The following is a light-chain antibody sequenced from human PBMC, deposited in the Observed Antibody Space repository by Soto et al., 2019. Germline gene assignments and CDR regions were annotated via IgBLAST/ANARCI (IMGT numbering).Light chain of an antibody. V-gene: IGLV4-60*03. J-gene: IGLJ2*01. CDR3: ETWDSNTQGV. CDR1: SGHSSYI. CDR2: LEGSGSY. Sequence: QLVLTQSSSASASLGSSVKLTCTLSSGHSSYIIAWHQQQPGKAPRYLMKLEGSGSYNKGSGVPDRFSGSSSGADRYLTISNLQSEDEADYSCETWDSNTQGVFGGGTKLTVL.